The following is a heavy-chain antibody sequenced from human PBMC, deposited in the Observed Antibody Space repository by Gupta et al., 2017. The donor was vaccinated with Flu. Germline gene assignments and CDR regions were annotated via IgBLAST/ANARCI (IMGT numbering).Heavy chain of an antibody. V-gene: IGHV3-7*01. CDR2: INSVGAGV. D-gene: IGHD1-26*01. J-gene: IGHJ3*02. Sequence: WVLQAPGKGLEPVSMINSVGAGVYYMDSVKGRFTISRDNAKNSLILQMNSLRAEDTAVYYCARDPGWGAFDMWGQGTLVTISS. CDR3: ARDPGWGAFDM.